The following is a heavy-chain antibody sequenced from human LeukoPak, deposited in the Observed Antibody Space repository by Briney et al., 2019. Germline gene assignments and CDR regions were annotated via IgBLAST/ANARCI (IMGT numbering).Heavy chain of an antibody. CDR3: ARDGSSWPDYYYGMDV. Sequence: GSLRLSCAASGFTFSSYEMNWVRQAPGKGLEWVSYISSSGSTIYYADSVKGRFTISRDNAKNSLYLQMNSLRAEDTAVYYCARDGSSWPDYYYGMDVWGQGTTVTVSS. V-gene: IGHV3-48*03. CDR1: GFTFSSYE. D-gene: IGHD6-13*01. J-gene: IGHJ6*02. CDR2: ISSSGSTI.